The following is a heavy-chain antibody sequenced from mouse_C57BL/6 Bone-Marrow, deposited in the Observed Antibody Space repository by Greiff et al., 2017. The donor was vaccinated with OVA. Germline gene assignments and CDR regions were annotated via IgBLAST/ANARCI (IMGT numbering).Heavy chain of an antibody. CDR2: IDPENGDT. CDR1: GFNIKDDY. CDR3: TITTVVADY. V-gene: IGHV14-4*01. Sequence: VQLQQSGAELVRPGDSVKLSCTASGFNIKDDYMHWVKQRPEQGLEWIGWIDPENGDTEYASKFQGKATITADTSSNTAYLQLSSLTSEDTAVYYCTITTVVADYWGQGTTLTVSS. D-gene: IGHD1-1*01. J-gene: IGHJ2*01.